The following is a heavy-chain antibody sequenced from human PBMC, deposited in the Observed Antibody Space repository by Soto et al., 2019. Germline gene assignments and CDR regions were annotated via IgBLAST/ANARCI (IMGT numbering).Heavy chain of an antibody. CDR2: LSKSGYA. J-gene: IGHJ4*02. CDR1: GFTFNNYG. CDR3: AREDSIIIPAVSDF. Sequence: GGSLRLSCTVSGFTFNNYGINWVRQAPGKGLEWVSSLSKSGYAYYSDSVKGRFTISRDNAKNSVSLQMNTLRVEDTAVYYCAREDSIIIPAVSDFWGQGTLVTVSS. V-gene: IGHV3-21*01. D-gene: IGHD3-22*01.